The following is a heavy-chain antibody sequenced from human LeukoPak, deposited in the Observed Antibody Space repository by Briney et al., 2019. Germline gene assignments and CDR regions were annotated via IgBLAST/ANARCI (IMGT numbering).Heavy chain of an antibody. CDR3: ARNGGPPEEWERPLDV. CDR2: VYYSGST. CDR1: GGSVSTIDYY. D-gene: IGHD1-1*01. J-gene: IGHJ6*04. Sequence: PSETLSLTCTVSGGSVSTIDYYWGWIRQPPGKGLEWIGSVYYSGSTYYNAPLKSRVTISVDTSKNQFSLRLSSVTAADTAVYFCARNGGPPEEWERPLDVWGKGTTVTVSS. V-gene: IGHV4-39*07.